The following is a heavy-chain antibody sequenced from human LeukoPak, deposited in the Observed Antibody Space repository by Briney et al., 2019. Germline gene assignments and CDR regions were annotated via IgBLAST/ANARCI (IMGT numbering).Heavy chain of an antibody. V-gene: IGHV4-59*01. CDR2: IYYSGST. Sequence: SETLSLTCTVSGGSISSYYWSWIRQPPGKGLEWIGYIYYSGSTNYNPSLKSRVTISVDTSKNQFSLKLSSVTAADTAVYYCARHSHYDSSGYEGFEIWGQGTMVTVSS. J-gene: IGHJ3*02. D-gene: IGHD3-22*01. CDR1: GGSISSYY. CDR3: ARHSHYDSSGYEGFEI.